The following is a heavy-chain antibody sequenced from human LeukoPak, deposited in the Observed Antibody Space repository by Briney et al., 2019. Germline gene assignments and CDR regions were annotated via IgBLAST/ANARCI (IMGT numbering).Heavy chain of an antibody. CDR3: AGGQYSSSWTSRDV. CDR1: GGSISSSF. CDR2: IYYSGSA. V-gene: IGHV4-59*08. J-gene: IGHJ6*02. D-gene: IGHD6-13*01. Sequence: ASETLSLTCAVSGGSISSSFWSWIRQPPGKGLEWIGYIYYSGSANYNPSLKSRVTMSVDTSKKQVSLKLSSVTAADTAVYYCAGGQYSSSWTSRDVWGQGTTVTVSS.